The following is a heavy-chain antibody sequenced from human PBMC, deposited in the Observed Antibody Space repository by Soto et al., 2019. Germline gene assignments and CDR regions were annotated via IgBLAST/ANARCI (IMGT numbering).Heavy chain of an antibody. Sequence: SVKVSCKASGGTFSSYAISWVRQAPGQGLEWMGGIIPIFGTANYAQKFQGRVTITADKSTSTAYMELGSLRSEDTAVYYCASRDYDSSGYYERAFDIWGQETMVTVSS. CDR2: IIPIFGTA. CDR3: ASRDYDSSGYYERAFDI. D-gene: IGHD3-22*01. V-gene: IGHV1-69*06. CDR1: GGTFSSYA. J-gene: IGHJ3*02.